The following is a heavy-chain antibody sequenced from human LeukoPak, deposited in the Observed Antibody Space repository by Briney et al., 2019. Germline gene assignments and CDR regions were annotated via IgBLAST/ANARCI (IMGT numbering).Heavy chain of an antibody. J-gene: IGHJ3*02. CDR1: GFTFSSYS. V-gene: IGHV3-48*01. CDR2: ISSSSSTI. Sequence: GGSLRLSCAASGFTFSSYSMNWVRQAPGKGLEWVSYISSSSSTIYYADSVKGRFTISRDNAKNSLYLQMNSLRAEDTAVYYCAREYYYDSSGYIGDAFDIWGQGTMVTVSS. D-gene: IGHD3-22*01. CDR3: AREYYYDSSGYIGDAFDI.